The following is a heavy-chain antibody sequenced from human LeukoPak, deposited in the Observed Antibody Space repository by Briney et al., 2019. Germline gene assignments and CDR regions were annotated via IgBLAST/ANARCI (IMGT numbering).Heavy chain of an antibody. CDR2: IYYSGST. J-gene: IGHJ5*02. V-gene: IGHV4-30-4*08. Sequence: SETLSLTCTVSGGSISSGSYYWSWIRQPPGKGLEWIGYIYYSGSTYYNPSLKSRVTISVDTSKNQFSLKLSSVTAADTAVYYCARDLHTPGDYGDYGSPPNWFDPWGQGTLVTVSS. CDR1: GGSISSGSYY. D-gene: IGHD4-17*01. CDR3: ARDLHTPGDYGDYGSPPNWFDP.